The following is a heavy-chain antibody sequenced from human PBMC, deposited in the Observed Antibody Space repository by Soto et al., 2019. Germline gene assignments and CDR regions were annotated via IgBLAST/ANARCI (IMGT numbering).Heavy chain of an antibody. CDR2: IYSGGST. V-gene: IGHV3-53*01. CDR1: GFTVSSNY. Sequence: GGSLRLSCAASGFTVSSNYMSWVRQAPGKGLEWVSVIYSGGSTYYADSVKGRFTISRDNSKNTLYLQMNSLRAEDTAVYYCAKNMGDIVVVVVATPYYYYGMDVWGQGTTVTVSS. J-gene: IGHJ6*02. CDR3: AKNMGDIVVVVVATPYYYYGMDV. D-gene: IGHD2-15*01.